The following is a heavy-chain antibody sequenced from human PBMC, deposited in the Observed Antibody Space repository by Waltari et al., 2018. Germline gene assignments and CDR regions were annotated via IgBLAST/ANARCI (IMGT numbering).Heavy chain of an antibody. CDR2: NYWEDAK. J-gene: IGHJ4*02. V-gene: IGHV2-5*02. Sequence: QITLKESGPTLVKPTQTLTLTCTFSGFSLSTSGVGVGWIRQPPGKALEWLALNYWEDAKRYSPPLKSRLTITKDPAKNQVVLTMTNMDPVDTATYYCAHITTVTTEFDYWGQGTLVTVSS. CDR1: GFSLSTSGVG. D-gene: IGHD4-17*01. CDR3: AHITTVTTEFDY.